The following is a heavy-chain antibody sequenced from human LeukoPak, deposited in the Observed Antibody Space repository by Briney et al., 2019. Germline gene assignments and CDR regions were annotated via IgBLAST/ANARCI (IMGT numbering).Heavy chain of an antibody. V-gene: IGHV3-9*01. CDR3: AKAGVEDNYYFDY. CDR2: ISWNSGSI. Sequence: GRSLRLSCAASGFTFDDYAMHWVRQAPGKGLEWVSGISWNSGSIRYADSVKGRFTISRDNAKNSLYLQMNSLRTEDTALYYCAKAGVEDNYYFDYWGQGTLVTVSS. J-gene: IGHJ4*02. CDR1: GFTFDDYA. D-gene: IGHD3-10*01.